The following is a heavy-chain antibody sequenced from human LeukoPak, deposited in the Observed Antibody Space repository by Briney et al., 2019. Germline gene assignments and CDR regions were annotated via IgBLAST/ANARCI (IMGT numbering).Heavy chain of an antibody. D-gene: IGHD5-18*01. CDR1: GGSFSGYY. J-gene: IGHJ4*02. CDR3: ARTPRGRGYSYGHRDY. V-gene: IGHV4-34*01. Sequence: SETLSLTCAGYGGSFSGYYWSWIRQPPGKGLEWIGEINHSGSTNYNPSLKSRVTISVDTSKNQFSLKLSSVTAADTAVYYCARTPRGRGYSYGHRDYWGQGTLVTVSS. CDR2: INHSGST.